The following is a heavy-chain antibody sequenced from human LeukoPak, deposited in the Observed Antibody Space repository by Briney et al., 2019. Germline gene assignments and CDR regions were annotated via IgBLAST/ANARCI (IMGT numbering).Heavy chain of an antibody. J-gene: IGHJ5*02. Sequence: PSETLSLTCAVYGGSFSGYYWSWIRQPPGKGLEWIGEINHSGSTNYNPSLKSRVTISVDTSKNQFSLKLSSVTAADTAVYYCARGYSQKITRHPMKLGWFDPWGQGTLVTVSS. CDR2: INHSGST. V-gene: IGHV4-34*01. CDR3: ARGYSQKITRHPMKLGWFDP. CDR1: GGSFSGYY. D-gene: IGHD4-11*01.